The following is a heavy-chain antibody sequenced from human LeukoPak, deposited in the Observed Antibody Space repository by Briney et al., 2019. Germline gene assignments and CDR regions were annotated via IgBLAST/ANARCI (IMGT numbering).Heavy chain of an antibody. CDR2: IYYSGST. V-gene: IGHV4-38-2*02. D-gene: IGHD3-22*01. CDR3: ARALPDYYDSSGYYLDD. J-gene: IGHJ4*02. CDR1: GYSISSGYY. Sequence: SETLSLTCTVSGYSISSGYYWGWIRQPPGKGLEWIGSIYYSGSTYYNPSLKSRVTISVDTSKNQFSLKLSSVTAADTAVYYCARALPDYYDSSGYYLDDWGQGTLVTVSS.